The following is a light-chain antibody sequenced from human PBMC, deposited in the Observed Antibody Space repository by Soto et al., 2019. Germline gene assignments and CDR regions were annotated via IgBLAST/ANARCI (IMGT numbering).Light chain of an antibody. Sequence: QPVLTQPPSVSGAPGQRVTISCTGSSSNIGANYDVHWYQQFPGTVPKLLISGNSNRPSGVPDRFSGSKSGTSASLAITGLQAEDEADYYCQSYDGTLSGSVLFGGGTKLTVL. CDR3: QSYDGTLSGSVL. CDR2: GNS. V-gene: IGLV1-40*01. CDR1: SSNIGANYD. J-gene: IGLJ2*01.